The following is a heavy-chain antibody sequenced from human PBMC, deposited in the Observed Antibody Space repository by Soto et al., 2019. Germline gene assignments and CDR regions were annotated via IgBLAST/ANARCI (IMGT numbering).Heavy chain of an antibody. CDR3: ASSGHQGDFDY. D-gene: IGHD1-26*01. J-gene: IGHJ4*02. CDR2: INHSGST. CDR1: GGSFSGYY. Sequence: TLSLTCAVYGGSFSGYYWSWIRQPPGKGLEWTGEINHSGSTNYNPSLKSQVTISVDTSKNQFSLKLSSVTAADTAVYYCASSGHQGDFDYWGQGTLVTVSS. V-gene: IGHV4-34*01.